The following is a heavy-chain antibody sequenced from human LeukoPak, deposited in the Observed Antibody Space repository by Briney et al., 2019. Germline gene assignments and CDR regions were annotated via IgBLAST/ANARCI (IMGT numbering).Heavy chain of an antibody. CDR3: ARDYGGSSPFDF. CDR1: GFTCSSYE. Sequence: GGSLRLSCAASGFTCSSYEMHWVRQAPGKGLEGVTYIGSSGSTIYYADSVKGRLTISRDNAKNSLYLQMNSLRAEDTAVYYCARDYGGSSPFDFWGQGTLVTVSS. V-gene: IGHV3-48*03. CDR2: IGSSGSTI. D-gene: IGHD4-23*01. J-gene: IGHJ4*02.